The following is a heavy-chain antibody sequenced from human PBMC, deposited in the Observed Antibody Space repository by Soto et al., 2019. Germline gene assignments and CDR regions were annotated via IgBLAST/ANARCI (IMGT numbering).Heavy chain of an antibody. V-gene: IGHV4-39*01. CDR1: GGSISGTSYY. CDR3: ARHRSSRDVPIDL. D-gene: IGHD2-15*01. Sequence: PSETLSLTCTVSGGSISGTSYYWGWVGQSPGKGLEWIASISTSGSIFYNLSLKSRVTMSIDTSKNQFFLKLKSVTAADSAVYFCARHRSSRDVPIDLWGQGTLVTVSS. J-gene: IGHJ4*02. CDR2: ISTSGSI.